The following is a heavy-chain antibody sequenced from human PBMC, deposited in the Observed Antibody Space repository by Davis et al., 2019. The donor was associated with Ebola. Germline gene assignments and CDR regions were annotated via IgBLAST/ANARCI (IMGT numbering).Heavy chain of an antibody. V-gene: IGHV3-23*01. CDR1: GFTFSSYS. D-gene: IGHD3-3*01. CDR2: ISGSGGST. Sequence: GESLKISCAGSGFTFSSYSMSWVRQAPGKGLEWVSAISGSGGSTYYADSVKGRFTISRDNSKNTLYLQMNSLRAEDTAVYYCAKVGMYYVVHWGQGTLVTVSS. J-gene: IGHJ4*02. CDR3: AKVGMYYVVH.